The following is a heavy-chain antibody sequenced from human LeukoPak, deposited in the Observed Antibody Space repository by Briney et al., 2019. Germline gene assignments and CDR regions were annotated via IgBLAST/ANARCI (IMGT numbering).Heavy chain of an antibody. CDR2: ISSSGSTI. D-gene: IGHD6-19*01. V-gene: IGHV3-11*04. CDR3: VREGGSDWYSGWFDP. J-gene: IGHJ5*02. CDR1: GFIFSDYY. Sequence: GGSLRLSCAASGFIFSDYYMGWIRQAPGKGLEWVSYISSSGSTIYYADSVKGRFTISRDNAKNSLYLQMNSLRVEDTAVYYCVREGGSDWYSGWFDPWGQGTLVTVSS.